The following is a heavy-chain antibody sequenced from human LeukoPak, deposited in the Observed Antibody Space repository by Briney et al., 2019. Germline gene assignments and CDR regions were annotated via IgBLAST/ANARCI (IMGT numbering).Heavy chain of an antibody. CDR1: GFTFSSYA. CDR3: ARDFVEQAGYAFDI. D-gene: IGHD6-13*01. Sequence: GRSLRLSCAASGFTFSSYAMHWVRQAPGKGLEWVAVISYDGSNKYYADFVKGRFTISRDNSKNTLYLQMNSLRAEDTAVYYCARDFVEQAGYAFDIWGQGTMVTVSS. CDR2: ISYDGSNK. V-gene: IGHV3-30-3*01. J-gene: IGHJ3*02.